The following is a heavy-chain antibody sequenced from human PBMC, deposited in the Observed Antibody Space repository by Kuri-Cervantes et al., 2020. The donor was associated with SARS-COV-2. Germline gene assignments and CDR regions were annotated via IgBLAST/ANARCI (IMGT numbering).Heavy chain of an antibody. Sequence: GSLRLSCTVSGASISNSYWNWIRHPAGKPLQWIGRISGRGDTIYNPSLKSRASMSVVTSKNQFSLTLTSVTAADTAVYYCVGVLSNWFGPWGQGTLVTVSS. D-gene: IGHD2/OR15-2a*01. CDR2: ISGRGDT. V-gene: IGHV4-4*07. J-gene: IGHJ5*02. CDR3: VGVLSNWFGP. CDR1: GASISNSY.